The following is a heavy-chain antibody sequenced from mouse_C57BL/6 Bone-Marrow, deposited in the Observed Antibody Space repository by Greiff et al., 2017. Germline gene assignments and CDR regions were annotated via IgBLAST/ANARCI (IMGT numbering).Heavy chain of an antibody. Sequence: EVQLQQSGAELVKPGASVKLSCTASGFNIKDYYMHWVKQRTEQGLEWIGRIDPEGGETKYAPKFQGKATIAADTSSNTAYLQLSSLTSEDTAVYYCAREDAYYGNPAYWGQGTLVTVSA. CDR2: IDPEGGET. CDR1: GFNIKDYY. V-gene: IGHV14-2*01. J-gene: IGHJ3*01. CDR3: AREDAYYGNPAY. D-gene: IGHD2-10*01.